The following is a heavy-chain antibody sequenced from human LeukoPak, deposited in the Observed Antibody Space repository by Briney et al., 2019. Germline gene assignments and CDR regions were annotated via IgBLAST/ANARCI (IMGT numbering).Heavy chain of an antibody. D-gene: IGHD3-16*01. CDR1: GYTFTGYY. Sequence: ASVKVSCKASGYTFTGYYMHWVRQAPGQGLEWMGWINPNSGGTNYAQKFQGRVTMTRDTSISTAYMELSRLRSDDTAVYYCASPAYRSSFSYYYSYGMDIWGQGTTVTVSS. V-gene: IGHV1-2*02. CDR3: ASPAYRSSFSYYYSYGMDI. CDR2: INPNSGGT. J-gene: IGHJ6*02.